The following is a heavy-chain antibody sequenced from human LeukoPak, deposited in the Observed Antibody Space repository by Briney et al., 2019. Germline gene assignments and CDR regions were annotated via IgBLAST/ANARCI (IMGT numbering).Heavy chain of an antibody. CDR2: ISWNSGSI. J-gene: IGHJ4*02. CDR1: GFTFDDYA. Sequence: GGSLRLPCAASGFTFDDYAMHWVRQAPGKGLEWVSGISWNSGSIGYADSVKGRFTISRDNAKNSLYLQMNSLRAEDTAVYYCARDIYYDSSGYYGSVYWGQGTLVTVSS. CDR3: ARDIYYDSSGYYGSVY. V-gene: IGHV3-9*01. D-gene: IGHD3-22*01.